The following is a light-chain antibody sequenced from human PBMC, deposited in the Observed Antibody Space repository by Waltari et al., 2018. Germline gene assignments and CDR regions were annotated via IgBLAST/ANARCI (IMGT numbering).Light chain of an antibody. Sequence: QAVLTQPSSLSASPGASARLTCPSHSGITVADRKLYSYPQKPWRPPQYLLRFSSDLDQQQASGLPSRFSGSKDASANAGILLISGLQSEDEADYYCMIWHSGASVFGGGTTLTVL. CDR2: FSSDLDQ. J-gene: IGLJ2*01. CDR1: SGITVADRK. V-gene: IGLV5-45*03. CDR3: MIWHSGASV.